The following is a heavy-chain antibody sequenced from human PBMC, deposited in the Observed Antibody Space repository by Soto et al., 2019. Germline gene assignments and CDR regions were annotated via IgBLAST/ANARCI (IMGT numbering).Heavy chain of an antibody. CDR3: AKDLRFGELSMSSFDY. Sequence: EVQLLESGGGLVQPGGSLRLSCAASGFTFSSYAMSWVRQAPGKGLEWVSAISGSGGSTYYADSVKGRFTISRDNSKNTLYLQMNSLGAEDTAVYYCAKDLRFGELSMSSFDYWGQGTLVTVSS. CDR2: ISGSGGST. V-gene: IGHV3-23*01. CDR1: GFTFSSYA. J-gene: IGHJ4*02. D-gene: IGHD3-10*01.